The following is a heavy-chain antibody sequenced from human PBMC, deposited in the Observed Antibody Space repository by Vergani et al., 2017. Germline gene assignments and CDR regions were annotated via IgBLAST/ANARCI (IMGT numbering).Heavy chain of an antibody. D-gene: IGHD2-15*01. CDR3: ARQGLGYCSGGTCYSSYYAMDV. CDR1: GYSFTSYW. V-gene: IGHV5-10-1*03. J-gene: IGHJ6*02. CDR2: IDPSDSYT. Sequence: EVQLVQSGAEVKKPGESLRISCKGAGYSFTSYWISWVRQMPGKGLEWMGRIDPSDSYTNYSPSFHGHVTISADKSISTAYLQWSSLKASDTALYYCARQGLGYCSGGTCYSSYYAMDVWGQGTTVTVSS.